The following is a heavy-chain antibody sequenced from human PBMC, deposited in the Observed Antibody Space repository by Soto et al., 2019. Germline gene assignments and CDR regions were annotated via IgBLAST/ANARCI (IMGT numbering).Heavy chain of an antibody. Sequence: SETLSLTCAVYGGSFSGYYWSWIRQPPGKGLEWIGEINHSGSTNYNPSLKSRVTISVDTSKNQFSLKLSSVTAADTAVYYCARGRPRITMVRGVASYWFDPWGQGTLLTVSS. V-gene: IGHV4-34*01. CDR1: GGSFSGYY. D-gene: IGHD3-10*01. J-gene: IGHJ5*02. CDR3: ARGRPRITMVRGVASYWFDP. CDR2: INHSGST.